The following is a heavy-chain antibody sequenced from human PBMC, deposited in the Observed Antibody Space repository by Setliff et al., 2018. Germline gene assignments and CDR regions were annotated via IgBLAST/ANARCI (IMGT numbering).Heavy chain of an antibody. J-gene: IGHJ5*02. CDR3: ARDLIRGAPNWFDP. Sequence: SCAASGFAFNNAWMNWVRQAPGKGLEWVGRIKRKSDGETVDYAAPVKGRFIISRDDSRNTVYLQLKGLKTEDTAVYYCARDLIRGAPNWFDPWGQGTLVTVSS. CDR2: IKRKSDGETV. CDR1: GFAFNNAW. V-gene: IGHV3-15*01. D-gene: IGHD3-10*01.